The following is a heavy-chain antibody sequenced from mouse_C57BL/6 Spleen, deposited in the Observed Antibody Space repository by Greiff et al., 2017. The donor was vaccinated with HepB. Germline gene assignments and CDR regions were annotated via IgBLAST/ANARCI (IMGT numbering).Heavy chain of an antibody. V-gene: IGHV1-81*01. CDR3: ARDD. J-gene: IGHJ2*01. CDR2: IYPRSGNT. CDR1: GYTFTSYG. Sequence: VQLQQSGAELARPGASVLLSCKASGYTFTSYGISWVKQRTGRGLAWIGEIYPRSGNTYYNEKFKGKATLTADKSSSTAYMELRSLTSEDSAVYFCARDDWGQGTTLTVSS.